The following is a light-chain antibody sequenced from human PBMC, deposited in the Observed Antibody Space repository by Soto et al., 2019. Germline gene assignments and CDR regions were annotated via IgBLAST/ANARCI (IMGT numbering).Light chain of an antibody. Sequence: SGFMQSPGTLSLSPGERATLSCRASPSVSSSYLAWYQQKPGQAPRLLIYGASSRATGIPDRFSGSGSGTDFTLTISRLEPEDFAVYYCQQYGSSSWTFGQGTKVDIK. V-gene: IGKV3-20*01. CDR2: GAS. CDR1: PSVSSSY. J-gene: IGKJ1*01. CDR3: QQYGSSSWT.